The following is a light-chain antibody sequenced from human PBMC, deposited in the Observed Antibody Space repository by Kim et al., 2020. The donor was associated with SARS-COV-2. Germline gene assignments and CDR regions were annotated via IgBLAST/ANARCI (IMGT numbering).Light chain of an antibody. V-gene: IGLV2-11*01. CDR1: SSDVCGYNY. J-gene: IGLJ1*01. CDR2: DVS. Sequence: AVTISCTGTSSDVCGYNYVSWYQQHPGKAPKLMIYDVSKRPSGVPDRFSGSKSGNTASLTISGLQAEDEADYYCCSYAGSYTYVFGTGTKVTVL. CDR3: CSYAGSYTYV.